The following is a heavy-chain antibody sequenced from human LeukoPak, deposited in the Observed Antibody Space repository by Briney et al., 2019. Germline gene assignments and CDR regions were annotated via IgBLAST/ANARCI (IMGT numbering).Heavy chain of an antibody. CDR1: GYTFTSYY. V-gene: IGHV1-8*03. CDR2: MNPNSGNT. Sequence: ASVKVSCKASGYTFTSYYMHWVRQATGQGLEWMGWMNPNSGNTGYAQKFQGRVTITRNTSISTAYMELSSLRSEDTAVYYCAREPYDFWSPNYYYYMDVWGKGTTVTVSS. J-gene: IGHJ6*03. CDR3: AREPYDFWSPNYYYYMDV. D-gene: IGHD3-3*01.